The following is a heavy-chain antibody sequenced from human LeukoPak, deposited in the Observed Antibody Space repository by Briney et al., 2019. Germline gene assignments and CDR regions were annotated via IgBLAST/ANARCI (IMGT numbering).Heavy chain of an antibody. CDR2: ISAYNGNT. CDR3: ARDRILTGYYPKRFDY. CDR1: GGTFSSYA. V-gene: IGHV1-18*01. Sequence: ASVTVSFTASGGTFSSYAISWVRQAPGQGLEWMGWISAYNGNTNYAQKLQDRVIMTADTSTSTAYMELRSLRSGDTAVYYCARDRILTGYYPKRFDYWGQGTLVTVSS. J-gene: IGHJ4*02. D-gene: IGHD3-9*01.